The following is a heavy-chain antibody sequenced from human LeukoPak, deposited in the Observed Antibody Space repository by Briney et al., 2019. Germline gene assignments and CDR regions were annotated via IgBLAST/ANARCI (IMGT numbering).Heavy chain of an antibody. V-gene: IGHV4-61*02. Sequence: SEALSLTCTVSGGSISSNSYYWSWIRQPAGKGLEWIGRISSSGSTNYNPSLKSRVTISVDTSKNQFSLKLSSVTAADTAVYFCARGPYSYDSSGAFDIWGQGTMVTVSS. CDR2: ISSSGST. CDR3: ARGPYSYDSSGAFDI. D-gene: IGHD3-22*01. CDR1: GGSISSNSYY. J-gene: IGHJ3*02.